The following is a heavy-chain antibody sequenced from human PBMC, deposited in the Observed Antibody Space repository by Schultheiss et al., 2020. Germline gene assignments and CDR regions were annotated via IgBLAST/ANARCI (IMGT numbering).Heavy chain of an antibody. V-gene: IGHV3-73*01. CDR2: IRSKANSYAT. D-gene: IGHD5-12*01. CDR1: GFTFSGSA. Sequence: GESLKISCAASGFTFSGSAMHWVRQASGKGLEWVGRIRSKANSYATAYAASVKGRFTISRDDSKNTAYLQMNSLKTEDTAVYYCIRGYEYWGQGTLVTVSS. J-gene: IGHJ4*02. CDR3: IRGYEY.